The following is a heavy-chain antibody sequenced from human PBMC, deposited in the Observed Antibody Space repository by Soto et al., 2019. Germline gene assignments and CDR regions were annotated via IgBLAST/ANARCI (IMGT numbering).Heavy chain of an antibody. J-gene: IGHJ6*02. CDR1: GGSISSSNW. CDR2: IYHSGST. V-gene: IGHV4-4*02. Sequence: SETLSLTCAVSGGSISSSNWWSWVRQPPGKGLEWIGEIYHSGSTNYNPSLKSRVTISVDKSKNQFSLKLSSVTAADTAVYYWARAPLITMVRGVITDYYYYGMDVWGQGTTVTVS. D-gene: IGHD3-10*01. CDR3: ARAPLITMVRGVITDYYYYGMDV.